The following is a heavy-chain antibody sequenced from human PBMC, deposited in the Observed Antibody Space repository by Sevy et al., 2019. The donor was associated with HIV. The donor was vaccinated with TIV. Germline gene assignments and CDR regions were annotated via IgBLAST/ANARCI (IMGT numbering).Heavy chain of an antibody. J-gene: IGHJ6*02. CDR2: ISWNSGSI. Sequence: GGSLRLSCAASGFTFDDYAMHWVRQAPGKGLEWVSGISWNSGSIGYADSVKGRFTISRDNAKNSLYLQMNSLRAEDTALYYCAKVWSGYYYYYGMDVWGQGTTVTVS. V-gene: IGHV3-9*01. CDR3: AKVWSGYYYYYGMDV. CDR1: GFTFDDYA. D-gene: IGHD3-10*01.